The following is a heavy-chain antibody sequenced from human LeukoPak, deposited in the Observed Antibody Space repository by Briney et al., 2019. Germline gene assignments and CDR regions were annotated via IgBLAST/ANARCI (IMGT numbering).Heavy chain of an antibody. V-gene: IGHV4-31*03. CDR2: IYYSGST. J-gene: IGHJ6*02. CDR3: ARAVGRYDILTGYYMNLYGMDV. D-gene: IGHD3-9*01. CDR1: GGSISSGGYY. Sequence: SETLSLTCTVSGGSISSGGYYWSWIRQHPRKGLEWIGYIYYSGSTYYNPSLKSRVTISVDTSKNQFSLKLSSVTAADTAVYYCARAVGRYDILTGYYMNLYGMDVWGQGTTVTVSS.